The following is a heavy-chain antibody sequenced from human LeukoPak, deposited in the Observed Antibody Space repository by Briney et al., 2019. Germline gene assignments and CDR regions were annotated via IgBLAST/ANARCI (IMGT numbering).Heavy chain of an antibody. V-gene: IGHV2-70*01. J-gene: IGHJ3*01. Sequence: SGPALVQLPGPLTLTCNFSGFPLRTRGMCVNWIRQPPGKALEWLALLDWDDDKYHRTSLRTRLTISKDNSKNQVMLTMTNMDPVDTATYYCARMARSIVGRPEAFHVWGQGTMVSVSS. D-gene: IGHD6-6*01. CDR3: ARMARSIVGRPEAFHV. CDR2: LDWDDDK. CDR1: GFPLRTRGMC.